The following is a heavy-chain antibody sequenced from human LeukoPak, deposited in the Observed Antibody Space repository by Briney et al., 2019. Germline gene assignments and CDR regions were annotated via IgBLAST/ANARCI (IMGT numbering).Heavy chain of an antibody. V-gene: IGHV4-61*08. J-gene: IGHJ3*02. D-gene: IGHD6-13*01. CDR1: GGSISSGGYY. Sequence: SQTLSLTCTVSGGSISSGGYYWSWIRQPPGKGLEWIGYIYYSGSTNYNPSLKSRVTISVDTSKNQFSLKLSSVTAADTAVYYCARVIAAAGLGAFDIWGQGTMVTVSS. CDR3: ARVIAAAGLGAFDI. CDR2: IYYSGST.